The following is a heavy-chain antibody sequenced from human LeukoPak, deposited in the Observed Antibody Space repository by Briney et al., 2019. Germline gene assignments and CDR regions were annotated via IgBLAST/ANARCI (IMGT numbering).Heavy chain of an antibody. Sequence: PGGSLRLSCAASGFTFSSCSMNWVRQAPGKGLEWVSSISSSSSYIYYADSVKGRFTIPRDNAKNSLYLQMNSLRAEDTAVYYCARDGAVTMVRGVILTYYYYMDVWGKGTTVTVSS. D-gene: IGHD3-10*01. CDR2: ISSSSSYI. J-gene: IGHJ6*03. V-gene: IGHV3-21*01. CDR1: GFTFSSCS. CDR3: ARDGAVTMVRGVILTYYYYMDV.